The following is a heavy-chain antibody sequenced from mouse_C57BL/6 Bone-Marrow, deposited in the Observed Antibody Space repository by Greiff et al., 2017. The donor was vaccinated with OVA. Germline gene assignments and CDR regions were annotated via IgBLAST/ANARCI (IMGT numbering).Heavy chain of an antibody. CDR1: GFTFSSYA. CDR3: ANYYAMDY. V-gene: IGHV5-4*03. Sequence: DVKLVESGGGLVKPGGFLKLSCAASGFTFSSYAMSWVRQTPEKRLEWVATISDGGSYTYYPDNVKGRFTISRDNAKNNLYLQMSHLKSEDTAMYYCANYYAMDYWGQGTSVTVSS. CDR2: ISDGGSYT. J-gene: IGHJ4*01.